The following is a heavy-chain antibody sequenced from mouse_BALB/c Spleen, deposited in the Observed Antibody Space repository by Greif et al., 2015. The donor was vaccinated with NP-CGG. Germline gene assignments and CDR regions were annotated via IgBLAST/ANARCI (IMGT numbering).Heavy chain of an antibody. D-gene: IGHD1-1*01. Sequence: EVKLQESGGDLVKPGGSLKLSCAASGFTFSSYGMSWVRQTPDKRLEWVATISSGGSYTYYPDSVKGRFTISRDNAKNTLYLQMSSLKSEDTAMYYCAAVDFDYWGQGTTLTVSS. J-gene: IGHJ2*01. CDR2: ISSGGSYT. CDR3: AAVDFDY. CDR1: GFTFSSYG. V-gene: IGHV5-6*01.